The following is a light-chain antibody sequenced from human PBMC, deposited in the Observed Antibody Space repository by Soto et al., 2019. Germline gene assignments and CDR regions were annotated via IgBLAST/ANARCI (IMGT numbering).Light chain of an antibody. V-gene: IGKV3-11*01. CDR2: DAS. J-gene: IGKJ4*01. Sequence: EIVLTQSPATLSLSPGERATLSCRASQSVSSYLAWYQQTPGQAPRLLIYDASYRATGIPARFSGSGSGTDLTPPTSSLGPEDFGVFYCQHRCEGPPRLTFGGGSKVEIK. CDR1: QSVSSY. CDR3: QHRCEGPPRLT.